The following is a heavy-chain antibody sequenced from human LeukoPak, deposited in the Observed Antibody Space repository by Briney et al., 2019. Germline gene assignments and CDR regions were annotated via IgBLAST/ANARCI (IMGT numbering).Heavy chain of an antibody. CDR1: GLSFNSCG. Sequence: GGSLRLSCAASGLSFNSCGMDWVRQAPGKGLEWVAVISSDGSNKYYADSVKGRFTISRDNSKNTLSLQMNSLRTEDTAVFYRAKGSGGSGSFYNHFDCWGQGTLVTVSS. D-gene: IGHD3-10*01. J-gene: IGHJ4*02. V-gene: IGHV3-30*18. CDR3: AKGSGGSGSFYNHFDC. CDR2: ISSDGSNK.